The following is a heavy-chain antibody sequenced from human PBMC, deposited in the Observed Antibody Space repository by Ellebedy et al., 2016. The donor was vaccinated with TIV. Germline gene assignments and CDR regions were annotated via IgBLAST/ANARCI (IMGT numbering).Heavy chain of an antibody. V-gene: IGHV4-34*01. CDR1: GGSLSGYY. Sequence: MPSETLSLTCAVYGGSLSGYYWSWIRQPPGKGLEWIGEINHSGSTNYNSSPKRRVTISLDTSKNQFPLKLSAVTAADTAVYYCSRGVTDQNWGQGILVTVSS. D-gene: IGHD2-21*02. J-gene: IGHJ4*02. CDR2: INHSGST. CDR3: SRGVTDQN.